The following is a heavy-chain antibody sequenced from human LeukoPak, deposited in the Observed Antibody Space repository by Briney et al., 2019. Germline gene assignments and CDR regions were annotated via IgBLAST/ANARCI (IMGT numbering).Heavy chain of an antibody. CDR1: GFTFSSYA. CDR3: TTAPYDYVWGLEY. J-gene: IGHJ4*02. CDR2: ISGSGNST. D-gene: IGHD3-16*01. Sequence: GGSLRLSCAASGFTFSSYAMNWVRQAPGKGLEWVSVISGSGNSTYYADSVKGRFTISRDNSKNTLYLQMNSLKTEDTAVYYCTTAPYDYVWGLEYWGQGTLVTVSS. V-gene: IGHV3-23*01.